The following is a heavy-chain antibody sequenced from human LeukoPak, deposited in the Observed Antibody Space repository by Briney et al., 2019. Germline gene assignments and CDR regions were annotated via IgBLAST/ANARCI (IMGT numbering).Heavy chain of an antibody. J-gene: IGHJ3*01. CDR3: ARPNITSYYDSRGYDAFDV. CDR2: IYPDDSDT. V-gene: IGHV5-51*01. Sequence: GESLKITCKGSGYKFNAYWIAWVRQMPGKGLEWMGIIYPDDSDTRYSPSFQGQVTISADKSVSIAYLQWSSLKASDTAMYYCARPNITSYYDSRGYDAFDVWGQGTMVIVSS. CDR1: GYKFNAYW. D-gene: IGHD3-22*01.